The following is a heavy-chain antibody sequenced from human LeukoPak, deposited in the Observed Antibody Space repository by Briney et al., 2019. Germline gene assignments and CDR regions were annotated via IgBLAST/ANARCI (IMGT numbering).Heavy chain of an antibody. V-gene: IGHV4-34*01. CDR3: ARGGRIAVATFDY. Sequence: PSETLSLTCAVYGGSFSGYYWSWIRQPPGKGLEWIGEINHSGSTNYNPSLKSRVTISVDTSKNQFSLKLSSVTAADTAVYYCARGGRIAVATFDYWGQGTLVTVSS. CDR1: GGSFSGYY. CDR2: INHSGST. J-gene: IGHJ4*02. D-gene: IGHD6-19*01.